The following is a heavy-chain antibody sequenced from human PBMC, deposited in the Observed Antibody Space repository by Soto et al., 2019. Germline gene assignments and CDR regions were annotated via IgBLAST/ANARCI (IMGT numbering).Heavy chain of an antibody. V-gene: IGHV1-2*02. CDR2: INPNSGGT. D-gene: IGHD1-26*01. Sequence: ASVKVSCKASGYTFTGYYMHWVRQAPGQGLEWMEWINPNSGGTSYAQKFQGRVTMTRDTSISTAYMELSRLRSDDTAVYYCARDFSGSYDFDYWGQGTLVTVSS. J-gene: IGHJ4*02. CDR3: ARDFSGSYDFDY. CDR1: GYTFTGYY.